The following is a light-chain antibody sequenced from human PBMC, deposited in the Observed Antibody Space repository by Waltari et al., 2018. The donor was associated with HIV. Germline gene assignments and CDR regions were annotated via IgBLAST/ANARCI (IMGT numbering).Light chain of an antibody. CDR1: STDSRFSPY. V-gene: IGLV2-14*03. J-gene: IGLJ2*01. CDR2: DIN. Sequence: QSALTQPASVSGFPGQSINISCPGISTDSRFSPYVSWYQQHPGSVPRLIISDINSRPSGVSDHFSGSKSGNSASLTISGLQSGDEAHYYCASNRFDYTLIFGGGTKLTVL. CDR3: ASNRFDYTLI.